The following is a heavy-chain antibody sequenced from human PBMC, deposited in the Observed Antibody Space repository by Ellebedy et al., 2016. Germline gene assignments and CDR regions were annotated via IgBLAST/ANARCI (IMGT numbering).Heavy chain of an antibody. CDR3: RQGHYANY. Sequence: GGSLTLSXAPSGLTVSSFFMGWVRQAPGKGLEWVSTMRGDGAKTHLADSVKGRFTMSRDIPKNTVYLQMNRLRAEDTAVYYCRQGHYANYWGQGTVVTVSS. D-gene: IGHD4-17*01. CDR1: GLTVSSFF. CDR2: MRGDGAKT. J-gene: IGHJ4*02. V-gene: IGHV3-23*01.